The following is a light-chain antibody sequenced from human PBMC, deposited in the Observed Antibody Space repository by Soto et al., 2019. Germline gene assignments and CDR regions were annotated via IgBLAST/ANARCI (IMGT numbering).Light chain of an antibody. CDR1: QSVSTN. J-gene: IGKJ4*01. Sequence: EIVMRQSPATLSVSPGERATLSCRASQSVSTNLAWYQQKPGQAPRLLIYGASSRATGIPDRFSGSGSGTDFTLTISRLEPEDFAVYYCQQYGSSPEVFGGGTKV. CDR3: QQYGSSPEV. V-gene: IGKV3-20*01. CDR2: GAS.